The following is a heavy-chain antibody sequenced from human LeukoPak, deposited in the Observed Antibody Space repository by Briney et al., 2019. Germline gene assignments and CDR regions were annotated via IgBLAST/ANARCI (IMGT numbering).Heavy chain of an antibody. V-gene: IGHV1-2*02. J-gene: IGHJ3*02. Sequence: ASVKVSCKASGYTFTGYYMHWVRQAPGQGLEWMGWINPNSGGTNYAQKFQGRVTMTRDTSISTAYMELSRLRSDDTAVYYCARDWGLRYFDWLLPNDAFDIWGQGTMVTVSS. CDR2: INPNSGGT. CDR3: ARDWGLRYFDWLLPNDAFDI. D-gene: IGHD3-9*01. CDR1: GYTFTGYY.